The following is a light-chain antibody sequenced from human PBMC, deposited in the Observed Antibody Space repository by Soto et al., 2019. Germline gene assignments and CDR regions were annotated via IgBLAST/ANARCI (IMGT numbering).Light chain of an antibody. CDR1: SSDVGGYKY. J-gene: IGLJ1*01. Sequence: QSALTQPASVSGSPGQSITISCTGTSSDVGGYKYVSWYQQHPGKAPKLMIYEVSNRPSGVSNRFSGSKSGNTASLTISGLQAEDGADYYCRSYTSSSTPYGFGNGTKVTVL. CDR2: EVS. V-gene: IGLV2-14*01. CDR3: RSYTSSSTPYG.